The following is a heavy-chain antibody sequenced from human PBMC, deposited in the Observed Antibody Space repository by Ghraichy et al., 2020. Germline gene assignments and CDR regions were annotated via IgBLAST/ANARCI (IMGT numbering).Heavy chain of an antibody. V-gene: IGHV4-34*01. CDR2: INHVGIT. CDR1: GGSFSNYY. Sequence: SETLSLTCAVNGGSFSNYYWSWVRQPPGKGLEWIGEINHVGITNYNSSLKSRLTISADTSKNYVSLNLSSVTAADTAVYYCTRGTFCIGGSCWSRAFDIWGQGAVVTVSS. D-gene: IGHD2-15*01. J-gene: IGHJ3*02. CDR3: TRGTFCIGGSCWSRAFDI.